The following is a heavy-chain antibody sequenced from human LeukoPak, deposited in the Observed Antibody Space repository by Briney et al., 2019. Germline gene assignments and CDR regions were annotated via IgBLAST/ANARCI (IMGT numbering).Heavy chain of an antibody. CDR2: TYYRSKWYN. CDR1: GDSVSSNSAA. J-gene: IGHJ5*02. Sequence: SQTLSLTCAISGDSVSSNSAAWNWIRQSPSRGLEWLGRTYYRSKWYNDYAVSVKSRITINPDTSKNQFSLQLNSVTPEDTAVYYCAREGYSSGWYHDRGNWFDPWGQGTLVTVSS. D-gene: IGHD6-19*01. CDR3: AREGYSSGWYHDRGNWFDP. V-gene: IGHV6-1*01.